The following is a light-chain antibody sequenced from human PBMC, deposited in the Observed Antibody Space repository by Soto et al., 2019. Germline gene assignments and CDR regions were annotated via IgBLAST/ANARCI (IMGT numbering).Light chain of an antibody. Sequence: ESVLTQSPGTLSLSPGERATLSCRASQSISSGYFAWYQQRPGQAPRLLIHGASTRATGIPDRFSGSGSGTEFTLTISSLQSEDFAVYYCQQYNNWPWTFGQGTKV. CDR1: QSISSGY. CDR2: GAS. V-gene: IGKV3-15*01. CDR3: QQYNNWPWT. J-gene: IGKJ1*01.